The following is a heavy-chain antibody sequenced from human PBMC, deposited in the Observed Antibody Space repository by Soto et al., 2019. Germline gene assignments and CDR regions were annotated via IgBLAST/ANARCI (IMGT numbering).Heavy chain of an antibody. CDR1: GYRLTSYW. J-gene: IGHJ6*02. Sequence: EVQLVQSGAEVKKPGESLRISCKGSGYRLTSYWISWVRQMPGKGLEWMGRIDPSDSYTNYSPSFQGHVTISADKSISNAYLQWSSLKASDTSMYYCARQRYNSGWLTGPNYYYYYGMDVWGQGTTVTVSS. CDR3: ARQRYNSGWLTGPNYYYYYGMDV. V-gene: IGHV5-10-1*01. D-gene: IGHD6-19*01. CDR2: IDPSDSYT.